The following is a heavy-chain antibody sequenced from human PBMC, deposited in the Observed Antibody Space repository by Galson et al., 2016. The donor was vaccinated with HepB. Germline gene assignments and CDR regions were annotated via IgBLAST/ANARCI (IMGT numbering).Heavy chain of an antibody. J-gene: IGHJ4*02. CDR3: ARHVGHCSDTNCYDLEH. V-gene: IGHV5-51*01. CDR1: GYSFSSYW. D-gene: IGHD2-2*01. CDR2: IYPGDSDT. Sequence: QSGAEVKKPGESLKIFCKGSGYSFSSYWIGWVRQMPGKGLEWMGLIYPGDSDTRYSPSFQGQVTISADKSISTAYLQWTSLKASDTAMYYARHVGHCSDTNCYDLEHWGQGTLVTVSS.